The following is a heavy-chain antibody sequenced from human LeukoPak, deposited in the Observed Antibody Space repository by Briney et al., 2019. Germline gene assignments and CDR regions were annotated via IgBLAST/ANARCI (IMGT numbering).Heavy chain of an antibody. J-gene: IGHJ6*02. CDR3: ARHPWNSGMDA. D-gene: IGHD1-1*01. Sequence: SETLSLTCSVSGGSISSSTYYWGWIRQPPGKGLEWIGSIYNSGSTYYNPSLKSRVTISVDTSKNQFSLKLNSVTAADTAVYYCARHPWNSGMDAWGQGTTVTVSS. V-gene: IGHV4-39*01. CDR2: IYNSGST. CDR1: GGSISSSTYY.